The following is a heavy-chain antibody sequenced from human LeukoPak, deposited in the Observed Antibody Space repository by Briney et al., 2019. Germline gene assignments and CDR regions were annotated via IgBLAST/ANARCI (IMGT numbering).Heavy chain of an antibody. V-gene: IGHV3-48*03. Sequence: PGGSLRLSCAASGFTFSSYEMNWVRQAPGKGLEWASYISSSGSIIYYADSVKGRFTISRDNAKNSLYLQMNSLRAEDTAVYYCARIANYYDSSGRWGQGTLVTVSS. J-gene: IGHJ4*02. CDR2: ISSSGSII. D-gene: IGHD3-22*01. CDR3: ARIANYYDSSGR. CDR1: GFTFSSYE.